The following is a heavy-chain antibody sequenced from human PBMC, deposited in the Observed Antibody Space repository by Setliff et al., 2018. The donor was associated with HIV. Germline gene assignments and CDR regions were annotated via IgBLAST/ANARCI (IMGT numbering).Heavy chain of an antibody. CDR3: AREGRITSFGVIIPGSNALDV. V-gene: IGHV3-21*01. CDR1: GFTFSSYS. CDR2: ISSSSSYI. J-gene: IGHJ6*02. D-gene: IGHD3-3*01. Sequence: PGGSLRLSCAASGFTFSSYSMNWVRQAPGKGLEWVSSISSSSSYIYYADSVKGRFTTSRDNAKNSLSLQMNSLRPEDTAVYYCAREGRITSFGVIIPGSNALDVWGQGTTVTVSS.